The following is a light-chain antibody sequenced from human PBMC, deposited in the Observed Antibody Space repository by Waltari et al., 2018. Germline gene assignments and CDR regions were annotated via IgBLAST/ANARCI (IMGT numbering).Light chain of an antibody. CDR3: QSYDRSLNGHVV. CDR1: SSNSGSTSD. Sequence: QSVLTQPPSVSGAPGQTVTISCTGSSSNSGSTSDVHWSQQLPGTAPKLLIYGNSNRPSGVPDRFSGSKSGTSASLAITGLQAEDEADYYCQSYDRSLNGHVVFGGGTKVTVL. J-gene: IGLJ2*01. CDR2: GNS. V-gene: IGLV1-40*01.